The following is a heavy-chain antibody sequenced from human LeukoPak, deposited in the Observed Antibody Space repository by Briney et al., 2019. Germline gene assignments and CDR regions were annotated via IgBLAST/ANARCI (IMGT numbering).Heavy chain of an antibody. D-gene: IGHD3-22*01. CDR2: IYYSGST. Sequence: SATLSLTCTVSGGSISSTYCNWIRQPPGKGLEWIGYIYYSGSTAYNPPLQSRVTMSIDTSKKQFSLNLSSVTAADTAVYYCAIYDVSGYKYNYIAHWGQGTLVTVSS. V-gene: IGHV4-59*01. J-gene: IGHJ4*02. CDR3: AIYDVSGYKYNYIAH. CDR1: GGSISSTY.